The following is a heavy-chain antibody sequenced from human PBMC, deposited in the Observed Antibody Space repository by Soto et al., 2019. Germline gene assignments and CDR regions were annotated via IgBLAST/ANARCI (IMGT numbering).Heavy chain of an antibody. CDR3: AKDPYSRGWNAMDV. V-gene: IGHV3-30*18. D-gene: IGHD6-19*01. CDR1: GFTFRSYG. CDR2: ISYDGSDK. J-gene: IGHJ6*02. Sequence: PGGSLRLSCAASGFTFRSYGMHWVRQAPGKGLEWVAVISYDGSDKYYADSVKGRFTISRDNSKNTLYLQMNSLRAEDTAVYYCAKDPYSRGWNAMDVWGQGTTVTVSS.